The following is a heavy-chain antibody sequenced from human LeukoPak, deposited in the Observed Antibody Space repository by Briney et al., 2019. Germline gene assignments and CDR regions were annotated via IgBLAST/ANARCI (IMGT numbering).Heavy chain of an antibody. Sequence: PGGSLRLSCAASGFTFSSYAMHWVRQAPGKGLEWVAVISYDGSNKYYADSVKGRFTISRDNSKNTLYLQMNSLRAEDTAVYYCARDSYLKGIAVAGTNYYYGMDVWGKGTTVTVSS. V-gene: IGHV3-30*04. CDR1: GFTFSSYA. CDR2: ISYDGSNK. CDR3: ARDSYLKGIAVAGTNYYYGMDV. J-gene: IGHJ6*04. D-gene: IGHD6-19*01.